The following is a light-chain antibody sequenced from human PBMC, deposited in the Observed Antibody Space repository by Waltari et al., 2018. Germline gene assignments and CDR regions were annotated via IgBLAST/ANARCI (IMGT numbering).Light chain of an antibody. CDR1: SSDVGGYTY. J-gene: IGLJ2*01. Sequence: QSALTQPASVSGSPGQSITISCTGTSSDVGGYTYVSWYQQHPGKAPKLMIYDVSKRPSGVSNRFSGSKSGNTASLTISGLQAEDEADYYCCSYAGSSTSHVVFGGGTKLTVL. CDR3: CSYAGSSTSHVV. CDR2: DVS. V-gene: IGLV2-23*02.